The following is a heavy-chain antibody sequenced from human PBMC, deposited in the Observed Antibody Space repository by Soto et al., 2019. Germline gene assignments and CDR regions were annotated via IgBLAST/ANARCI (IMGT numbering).Heavy chain of an antibody. V-gene: IGHV1-18*01. Sequence: QVQLVQSGGEVKKPGASVKVSCKASGYTFTNYGISWVRQAPGQGLEWMGWINVYNGNTKYAQKVQGRVTMTTDTTTSTADMELRSLRPDDTAVYYCARGVGSGSYYNQYNWFDPWGQGTLVTVSS. J-gene: IGHJ5*02. CDR1: GYTFTNYG. CDR3: ARGVGSGSYYNQYNWFDP. CDR2: INVYNGNT. D-gene: IGHD3-10*01.